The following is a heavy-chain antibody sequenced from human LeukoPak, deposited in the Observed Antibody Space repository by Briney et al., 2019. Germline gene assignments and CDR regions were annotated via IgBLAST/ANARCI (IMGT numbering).Heavy chain of an antibody. D-gene: IGHD4-17*01. CDR1: GFTFSSYE. CDR3: ARGNPSTVKHRTTWFDL. CDR2: VSSSGSII. V-gene: IGHV3-48*03. Sequence: GGSLRLSCAASGFTFSSYEMNWVRQAPGKGLEWVSYVSSSGSIIYDADSVMGRFTISRDNAKNSLYLQMNSLRAEDTAVYYCARGNPSTVKHRTTWFDLWGQGTLVTVSS. J-gene: IGHJ5*02.